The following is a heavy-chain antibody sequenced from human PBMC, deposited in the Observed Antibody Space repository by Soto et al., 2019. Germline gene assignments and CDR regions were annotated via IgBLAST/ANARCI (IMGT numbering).Heavy chain of an antibody. CDR3: AGLKYFDTSDYLAY. D-gene: IGHD3-22*01. CDR1: GGSVSSGSYY. J-gene: IGHJ4*02. CDR2: IYFSGST. Sequence: SETLSLTCTVSGGSVSSGSYYWSWIRQPPGKGLEWIGCIYFSGSTNYNPSLKSRVTISVDTSKNHFSLKLSSVTAADTAVYYCAGLKYFDTSDYLAYWGQGTLVTVSS. V-gene: IGHV4-39*02.